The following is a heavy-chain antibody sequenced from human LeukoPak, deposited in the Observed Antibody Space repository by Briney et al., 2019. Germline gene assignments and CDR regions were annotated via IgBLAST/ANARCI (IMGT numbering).Heavy chain of an antibody. CDR1: GGSISSGGYY. Sequence: SETLSLTCTVSGGSISSGGYYWSWIRQHPGKGLEWIGYINYSGSAYSNPSPKNRVTISVDTSKNQFSLNLSSVTAADTAVYYCARYCSSTNCYKGGFDPWGQGTLVTVSS. D-gene: IGHD2-2*02. J-gene: IGHJ5*02. V-gene: IGHV4-31*03. CDR2: INYSGSA. CDR3: ARYCSSTNCYKGGFDP.